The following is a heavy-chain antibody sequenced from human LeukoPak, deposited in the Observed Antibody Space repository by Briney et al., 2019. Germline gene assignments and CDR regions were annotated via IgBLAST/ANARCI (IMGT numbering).Heavy chain of an antibody. CDR3: AKAYGSGSFLPNDY. Sequence: QPGGSLRLSCAASGFTFSNYAVSWVRQAPGKGLEWVSAISASDGSTYYADSVKGRFTISRDNSKSTLYLQMNSLRAEDRAVYYCAKAYGSGSFLPNDYWGQGTLVTVSS. J-gene: IGHJ4*02. D-gene: IGHD3-10*01. CDR1: GFTFSNYA. V-gene: IGHV3-23*01. CDR2: ISASDGST.